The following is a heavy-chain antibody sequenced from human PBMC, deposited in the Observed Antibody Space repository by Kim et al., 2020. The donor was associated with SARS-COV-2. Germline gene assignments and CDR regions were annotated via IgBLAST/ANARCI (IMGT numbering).Heavy chain of an antibody. CDR2: INPNSGGT. V-gene: IGHV1-2*06. Sequence: ASVKVSCKASGYTFTGYYMHWVRQAPGQGLEWMGRINPNSGGTNYAQKFQGRVTMTRDTSISTAYMELSRLRSDDTAVYYCARGKNYYDSSGYPDWGQGTLVTVSS. CDR1: GYTFTGYY. D-gene: IGHD3-22*01. CDR3: ARGKNYYDSSGYPD. J-gene: IGHJ4*02.